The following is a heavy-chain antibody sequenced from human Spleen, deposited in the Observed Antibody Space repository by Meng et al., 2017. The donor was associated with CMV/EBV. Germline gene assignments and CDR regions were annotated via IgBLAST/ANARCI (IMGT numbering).Heavy chain of an antibody. Sequence: TLWRYAISWVRQAAGQGLEWMGGIIPIFGKANYAQKFQGRVTITTDESTSTAYMELSSLRSEDTAVYYCARGELELPNYYYYYGMDVWGQGTTVTVSS. J-gene: IGHJ6*02. CDR2: IIPIFGKA. D-gene: IGHD1-7*01. V-gene: IGHV1-69*05. CDR3: ARGELELPNYYYYYGMDV. CDR1: TLWRYA.